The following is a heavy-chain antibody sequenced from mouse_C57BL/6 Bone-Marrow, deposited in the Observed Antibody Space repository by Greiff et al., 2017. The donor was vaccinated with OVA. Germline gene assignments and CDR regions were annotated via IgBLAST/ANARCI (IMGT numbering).Heavy chain of an antibody. CDR1: GFTFSSYA. CDR3: ANLLLRPYYAMDY. CDR2: ISDGGSYT. J-gene: IGHJ4*01. V-gene: IGHV5-4*01. D-gene: IGHD1-1*01. Sequence: EVHLVESGGGLVKPGGSLKLSCAASGFTFSSYAMSWVRQTPEKRLEWVATISDGGSYTYYPDNVKGRFTISRDNAKNNLYLQMSHLKSEDTAMYYCANLLLRPYYAMDYWGQGTSVTVSS.